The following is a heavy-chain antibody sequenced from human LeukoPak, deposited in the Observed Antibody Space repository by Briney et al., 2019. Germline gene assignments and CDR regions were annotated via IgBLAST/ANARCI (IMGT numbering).Heavy chain of an antibody. Sequence: GESLKISCKGSGYSFTSYWIGWVRQMPGKGLEWMGVIYPGDSDTRYSPSFQGQVTFSVDKSISTAYVQWSSLKASDTAMYYCARGRYSYGPFDYWGQGTLVTVSS. V-gene: IGHV5-51*01. D-gene: IGHD5-18*01. CDR2: IYPGDSDT. CDR3: ARGRYSYGPFDY. CDR1: GYSFTSYW. J-gene: IGHJ4*02.